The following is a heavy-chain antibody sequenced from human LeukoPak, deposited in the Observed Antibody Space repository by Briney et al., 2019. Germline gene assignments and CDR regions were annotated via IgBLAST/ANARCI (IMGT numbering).Heavy chain of an antibody. Sequence: PGGSLRLSCAASGFTFSTYGMSWVRQAPGKGLEWVSAISGSGGSTYYPDSVKARFTISRDNSQNTVSLQLNNLRIEDTALYYCAKTSLSDPSGHYYYMDVWGKGTTVTVSS. V-gene: IGHV3-23*01. CDR3: AKTSLSDPSGHYYYMDV. D-gene: IGHD3-3*01. CDR2: ISGSGGST. J-gene: IGHJ6*03. CDR1: GFTFSTYG.